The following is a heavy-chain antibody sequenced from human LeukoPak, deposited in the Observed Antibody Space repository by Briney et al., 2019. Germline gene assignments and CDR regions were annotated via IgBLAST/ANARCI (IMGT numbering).Heavy chain of an antibody. V-gene: IGHV1-2*02. CDR3: AREGSGGDVLWHAFEI. J-gene: IGHJ3*02. Sequence: GASVKVSCKASGYTFTGYYIHWVRQAPGQGLEWMGWINPNSCDTNSAPKFLGSVTMTRDRSISTVYINLRSLTSDDRAVYYCAREGSGGDVLWHAFEIWGQGTLVTVSS. D-gene: IGHD3-10*01. CDR1: GYTFTGYY. CDR2: INPNSCDT.